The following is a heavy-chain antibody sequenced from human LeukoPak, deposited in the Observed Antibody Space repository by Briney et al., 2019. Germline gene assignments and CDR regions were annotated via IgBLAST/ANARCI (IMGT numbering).Heavy chain of an antibody. CDR3: VRGSSPFDY. CDR2: IYYSGST. D-gene: IGHD2-2*01. Sequence: SETLSLTCTVSVRSISSYYWTWIRQPPGKGLEWIGYIYYSGSTNYSPSLKSRVSISLDTSKNQFSLKLNSVTAADTAVYYCVRGSSPFDYWGQGTLVTVSS. CDR1: VRSISSYY. J-gene: IGHJ4*02. V-gene: IGHV4-59*01.